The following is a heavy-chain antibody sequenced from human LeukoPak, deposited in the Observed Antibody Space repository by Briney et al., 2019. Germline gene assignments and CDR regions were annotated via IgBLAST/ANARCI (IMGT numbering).Heavy chain of an antibody. Sequence: GGSLRLSCAASGFTFSSYWMSWVRQAPGKGLEWVANIKQDGSEKYYVDSVKGRFTISRDNAKNSLYLQMNSLRAEDTAVYYCARDLVVITARNFDYWGQGTLVTVSS. CDR3: ARDLVVITARNFDY. V-gene: IGHV3-7*01. J-gene: IGHJ4*02. CDR2: IKQDGSEK. CDR1: GFTFSSYW. D-gene: IGHD3-22*01.